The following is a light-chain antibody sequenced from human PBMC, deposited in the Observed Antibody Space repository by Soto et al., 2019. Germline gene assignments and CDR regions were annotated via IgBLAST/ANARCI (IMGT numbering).Light chain of an antibody. V-gene: IGKV3-20*01. CDR1: ESISSSH. CDR2: GAS. J-gene: IGKJ2*03. Sequence: EVVLTQSPGTLSLSPGERATLSCRASESISSSHLAWYQQKPGQPPRLLLYGASNRATGIPERFSGSGSGTDFTLTISRLEPEDFVVYYCQQYGNSLYSFGPGTKLEIK. CDR3: QQYGNSLYS.